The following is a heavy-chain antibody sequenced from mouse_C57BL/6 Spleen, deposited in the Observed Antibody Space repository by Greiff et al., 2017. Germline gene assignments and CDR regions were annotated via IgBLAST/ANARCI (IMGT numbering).Heavy chain of an antibody. D-gene: IGHD2-3*01. CDR1: GYTFTSYW. J-gene: IGHJ3*01. CDR3: ARCVYDGYYLAY. Sequence: KESCKASGYTFTSYWMHWVKQRPGRGVEWIGRIDPNSGGTKYNEKFKSKATLTVDKPSSTAYMQLSSLTSEDSAVYYCARCVYDGYYLAYWGQGTLVTVSA. V-gene: IGHV1-72*01. CDR2: IDPNSGGT.